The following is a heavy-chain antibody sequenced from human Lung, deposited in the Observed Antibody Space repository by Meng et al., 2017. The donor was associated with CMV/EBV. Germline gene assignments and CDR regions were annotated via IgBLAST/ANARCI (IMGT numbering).Heavy chain of an antibody. Sequence: GGSLRLXCAASGFAFRNFGIHWVRQAPGKGLEWVAFIRPDGTDKYYGDSVTGRFTISRDDSKNTLVLQMNSLRPDDTAMYYCAKDLGTSSRSYWGQGTLVTVSS. D-gene: IGHD6-6*01. J-gene: IGHJ4*02. V-gene: IGHV3-30*02. CDR1: GFAFRNFG. CDR2: IRPDGTDK. CDR3: AKDLGTSSRSY.